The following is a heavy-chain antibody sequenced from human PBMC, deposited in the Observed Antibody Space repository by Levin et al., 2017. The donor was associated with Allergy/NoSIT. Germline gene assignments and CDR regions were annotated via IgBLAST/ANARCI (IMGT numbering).Heavy chain of an antibody. CDR2: IYYSGSP. D-gene: IGHD2-15*01. Sequence: SETLSLTCTVSGGSINSGGYYWSWIRQHPGKGLEWIGYIYYSGSPYYNPSLKSRVTISVDTSKNQFSLMLSSVTAADTAVYYCARIKPFTRMYYFDFWGQGTLVTVSS. V-gene: IGHV4-31*03. CDR3: ARIKPFTRMYYFDF. J-gene: IGHJ4*02. CDR1: GGSINSGGYY.